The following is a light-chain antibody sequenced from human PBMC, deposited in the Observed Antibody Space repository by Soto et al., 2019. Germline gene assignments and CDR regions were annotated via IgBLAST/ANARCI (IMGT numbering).Light chain of an antibody. CDR2: DAS. V-gene: IGKV3-11*01. CDR1: QSVSSF. CDR3: QQGSNWPPGLT. J-gene: IGKJ4*01. Sequence: EIVLTQSPATLSLSPGERATLSCRASQSVSSFLAWYQQKPGQAPRLLIYDASIRATGIPARFSGSGSGTDFTLTINSLEPEDFAVYYCQQGSNWPPGLTFGGGTKVDIK.